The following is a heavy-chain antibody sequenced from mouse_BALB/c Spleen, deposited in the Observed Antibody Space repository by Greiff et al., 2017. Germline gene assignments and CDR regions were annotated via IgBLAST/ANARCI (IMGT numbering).Heavy chain of an antibody. CDR3: ATYGAMDY. Sequence: VQLQQSGPGLVKPSQSLSLTCTVTGYSITSDYAWNWIRQFPGNKLEWMGYISYSGSTSYNPSLKSRISITRDTSKNQFFLQLNSVTTEDTATYYCATYGAMDYWGQGTSVTVSS. CDR1: GYSITSDYA. CDR2: ISYSGST. V-gene: IGHV3-2*02. D-gene: IGHD1-1*02. J-gene: IGHJ4*01.